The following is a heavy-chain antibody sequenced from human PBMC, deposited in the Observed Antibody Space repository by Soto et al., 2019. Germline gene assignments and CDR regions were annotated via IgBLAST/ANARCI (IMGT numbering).Heavy chain of an antibody. CDR1: SGSISVTNVV. D-gene: IGHD1-20*01. CDR3: ATITGRHLAY. CDR2: VDYSGTA. V-gene: IGHV4-39*01. J-gene: IGHJ4*02. Sequence: SETLCLTCTVSSGSISVTNVVWGWVRQRPGKGLEWFGNVDYSGTAYFSPSLATRVTFHVDTSKNQFSLTLYSVTAADTAVYYCATITGRHLAYWGQG.